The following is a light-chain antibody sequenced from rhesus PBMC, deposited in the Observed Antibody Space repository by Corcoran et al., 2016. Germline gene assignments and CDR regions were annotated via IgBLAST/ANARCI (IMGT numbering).Light chain of an antibody. V-gene: IGLV2-23*01. CDR3: SSYAGSNTYI. CDR2: EVS. CDR1: SNDVGGYDY. Sequence: QAALTQPPSVSGSPGQSVTISCTGTSNDVGGYDYVSWYHQHPGTAPKLLIYEVSKRPSGVSDRFSGSKSGNTASLTISGLQAEDEADYYCSSYAGSNTYIFGAGTRLTVL. J-gene: IGLJ1*01.